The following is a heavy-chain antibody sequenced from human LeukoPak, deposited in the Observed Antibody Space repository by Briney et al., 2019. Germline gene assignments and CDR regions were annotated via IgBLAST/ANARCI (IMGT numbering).Heavy chain of an antibody. J-gene: IGHJ5*02. CDR3: ALTYYYDSSGYPNWFDP. D-gene: IGHD3-22*01. CDR1: VYTFTGYY. V-gene: IGHV1-2*02. CDR2: INPNSGGT. Sequence: ASVKVSCKASVYTFTGYYIHWVRQAPGQGLEWMGWINPNSGGTNYAQKFQGRVTMTRDTSISTAYMELSRLRSDDTAVYYCALTYYYDSSGYPNWFDPWGQGTLVTVSS.